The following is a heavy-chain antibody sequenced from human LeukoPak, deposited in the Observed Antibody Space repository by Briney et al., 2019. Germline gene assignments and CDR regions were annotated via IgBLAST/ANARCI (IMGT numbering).Heavy chain of an antibody. D-gene: IGHD2-2*01. CDR3: ARGPTLAIIPVAGPGAFDV. J-gene: IGHJ3*01. V-gene: IGHV4-4*09. CDR1: GASIRSYQ. CDR2: INTSGGT. Sequence: SETLSLTCTVSGASIRSYQWSWIRQPPGKGLEWIGHINTSGGTNYNPSLKSRITFSVDTSRDQFSLQLNSVTAADTAMYYCARGPTLAIIPVAGPGAFDVWGQGTMVTVSS.